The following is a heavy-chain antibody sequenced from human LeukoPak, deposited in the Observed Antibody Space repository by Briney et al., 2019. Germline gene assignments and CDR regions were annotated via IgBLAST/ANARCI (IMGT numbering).Heavy chain of an antibody. CDR2: MNPNSGNT. J-gene: IGHJ5*02. D-gene: IGHD5-18*01. V-gene: IGHV1-8*02. Sequence: GASVKVSCKASGYTFTGYYMHWVRQAPGQGLEWMGWMNPNSGNTGYAQKFQGRVTMTRNTSISTAYMELSSLRSEDTAVYYCARGGYSYGYGNENWFDPXXXGTLVTVSS. CDR1: GYTFTGYY. CDR3: ARGGYSYGYGNENWFDP.